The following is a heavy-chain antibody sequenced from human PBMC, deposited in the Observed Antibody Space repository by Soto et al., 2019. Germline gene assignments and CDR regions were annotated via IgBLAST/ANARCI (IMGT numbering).Heavy chain of an antibody. V-gene: IGHV4-59*01. J-gene: IGHJ6*02. Sequence: TLSLTCTVSGGSISSYYWSCIRQPPGKVLDWIGYIYYSGSTNYNPSLKSRVTISVDTSKNQFSLKLSSVTAADTAVYYCARHSSSAGSGSYLYYYYGMDVWGQGTTVNVSS. CDR3: ARHSSSAGSGSYLYYYYGMDV. D-gene: IGHD1-26*01. CDR2: IYYSGST. CDR1: GGSISSYY.